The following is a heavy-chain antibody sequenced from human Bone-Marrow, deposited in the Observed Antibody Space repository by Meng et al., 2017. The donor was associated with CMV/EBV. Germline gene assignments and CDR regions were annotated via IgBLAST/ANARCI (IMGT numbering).Heavy chain of an antibody. V-gene: IGHV3-23*01. CDR1: GFTFSSYA. CDR3: AKDQRYYGSGTAFDI. J-gene: IGHJ3*02. CDR2: ISGSGGST. Sequence: GESLKISCAASGFTFSSYAMSWVRQAPGKGLEWVSAISGSGGSTYYADSVKGRFTISRDNSKNTLYLQMNSLRAEDTAVYYCAKDQRYYGSGTAFDIWGQGTMVTVSS. D-gene: IGHD3-10*01.